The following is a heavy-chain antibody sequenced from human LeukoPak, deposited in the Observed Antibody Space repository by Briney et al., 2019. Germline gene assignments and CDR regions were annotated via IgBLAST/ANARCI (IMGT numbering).Heavy chain of an antibody. J-gene: IGHJ5*02. D-gene: IGHD2-2*01. CDR2: IYYSGST. CDR1: GGSISSSSYY. V-gene: IGHV4-39*07. CDR3: ARTLLPAASNNWFDP. Sequence: SETLSLTCTVSGGSISSSSYYWGWIRQPPGKGLEWIGSIYYSGSTYYNPSLKSRVTISVDTSKNQFSLKLSSVTAADTAVYYCARTLLPAASNNWFDPWGQGTLVTVSS.